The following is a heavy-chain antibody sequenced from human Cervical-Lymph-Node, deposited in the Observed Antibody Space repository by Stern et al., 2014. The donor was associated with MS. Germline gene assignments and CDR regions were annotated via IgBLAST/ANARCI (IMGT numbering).Heavy chain of an antibody. CDR3: ARGRGGNYRYYFDY. D-gene: IGHD4-23*01. J-gene: IGHJ4*02. V-gene: IGHV3-21*01. Sequence: EVQLVESEGGLVKPGGSLRLSCAASGFTFSSYSMNWVRQAPGKGLEWVASISSGGSYIYYADSLKSRFTISRDNAKNSLYLQMNSLRAEDTAVYYCARGRGGNYRYYFDYWGQGTLVTVSS. CDR2: ISSGGSYI. CDR1: GFTFSSYS.